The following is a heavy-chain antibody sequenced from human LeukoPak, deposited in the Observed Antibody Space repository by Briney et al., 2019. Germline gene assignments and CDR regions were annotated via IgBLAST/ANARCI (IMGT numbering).Heavy chain of an antibody. V-gene: IGHV1-24*01. CDR3: ATLPWGGVEDY. J-gene: IGHJ4*02. CDR1: GYTLTELS. CDR2: FDPEDGET. D-gene: IGHD3-16*01. Sequence: ASVKVSCKVSGYTLTELSMHWVRQAPGKGLEWMGGFDPEDGETTYAQKFQGRVTMTEVTSTDTAYMELSSLRSEDTAVYYCATLPWGGVEDYWGQGTLVTASS.